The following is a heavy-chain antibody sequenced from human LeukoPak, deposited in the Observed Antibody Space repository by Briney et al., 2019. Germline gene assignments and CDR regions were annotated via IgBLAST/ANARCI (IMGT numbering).Heavy chain of an antibody. CDR2: IGCSGGST. D-gene: IGHD6-13*01. Sequence: GGSLRLSCAASGFTFSSYAMSWVRQAPGKGLEWVSGIGCSGGSTYYADSGKGRFTISRDNSKNTLYLQMSSLRAEDTAVYYCASSSWYRSTEFDYWGQGTLVTVSS. V-gene: IGHV3-23*01. CDR3: ASSSWYRSTEFDY. J-gene: IGHJ4*02. CDR1: GFTFSSYA.